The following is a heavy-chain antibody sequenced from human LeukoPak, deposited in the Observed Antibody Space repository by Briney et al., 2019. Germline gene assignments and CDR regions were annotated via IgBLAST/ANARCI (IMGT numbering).Heavy chain of an antibody. V-gene: IGHV3-23*01. CDR1: GFSFSTYG. D-gene: IGHD3-22*01. J-gene: IGHJ5*02. Sequence: GGSLRLSCGASGFSFSTYGMSWVRQAPGKGLEWVSGISGSGGNTHYADSVKGRFTISRGKSKNTLYLQMNSLRAEDTAMYYCAKEAMYYDNSGSNWFDPWGQGTLVAVSS. CDR2: ISGSGGNT. CDR3: AKEAMYYDNSGSNWFDP.